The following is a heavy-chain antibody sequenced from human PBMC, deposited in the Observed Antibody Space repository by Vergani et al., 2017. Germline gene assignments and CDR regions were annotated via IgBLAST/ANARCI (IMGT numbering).Heavy chain of an antibody. CDR3: ARRSELRPFDY. D-gene: IGHD1-26*01. V-gene: IGHV4-38-2*01. CDR1: GYSISSGYY. J-gene: IGHJ4*02. Sequence: QVQLQESGPGLVKPSETLSLTCAVSGYSISSGYYWGWIRQPPGKGLEWIGSIYHSGSTYYNPSLKSRVTISVDTSKNQFSLKLSSVTAADTAVYYCARRSELRPFDYWCQGTLVTVSS. CDR2: IYHSGST.